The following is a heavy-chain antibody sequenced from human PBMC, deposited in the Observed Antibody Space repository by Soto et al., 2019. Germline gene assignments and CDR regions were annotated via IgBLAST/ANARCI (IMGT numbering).Heavy chain of an antibody. CDR1: GYSFTNYH. J-gene: IGHJ4*02. Sequence: QVQLVQSGAEVKQPGASVKVSCKASGYSFTNYHLHWVRQAPGQGLEWMGMIIPSGGRTTYAQKVQRRVTMTRDTSPSAVSLELTSLKSVDTAVYHCARARAGDTRDFDYWGQGTLVTVSS. V-gene: IGHV1-46*01. D-gene: IGHD3-3*01. CDR2: IIPSGGRT. CDR3: ARARAGDTRDFDY.